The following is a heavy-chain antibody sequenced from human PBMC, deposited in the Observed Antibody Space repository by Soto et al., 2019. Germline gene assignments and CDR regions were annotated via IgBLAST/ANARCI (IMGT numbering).Heavy chain of an antibody. CDR1: GASFSSSSYY. V-gene: IGHV4-39*01. Sequence: PSETLSLTCTVSGASFSSSSYYWGWIRQPPGKGLEWIGSIYYSGSTYYNPSLKSRVTISVDTSKNQFSLKLISVTAADTAVYYCARHWITMVRGVCHFDYWGQGTLVTVS. CDR3: ARHWITMVRGVCHFDY. CDR2: IYYSGST. D-gene: IGHD3-10*01. J-gene: IGHJ4*02.